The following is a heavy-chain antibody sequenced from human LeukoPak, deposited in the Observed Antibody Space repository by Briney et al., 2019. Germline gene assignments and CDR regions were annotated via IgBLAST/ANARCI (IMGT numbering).Heavy chain of an antibody. Sequence: GGSLRLSCAASGFILSDYFMDWARQAPGKGLEWVGRIRKKRERYTTEYAASVKGRFVISRDDSKTSLYLQMNSLRTEDTAVYYCVRDNWGTDYWGQGTLVTVSS. D-gene: IGHD7-27*01. CDR3: VRDNWGTDY. J-gene: IGHJ4*02. CDR1: GFILSDYF. V-gene: IGHV3-72*01. CDR2: IRKKRERYTT.